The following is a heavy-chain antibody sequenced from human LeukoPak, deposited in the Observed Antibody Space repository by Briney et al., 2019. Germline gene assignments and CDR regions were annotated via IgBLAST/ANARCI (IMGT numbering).Heavy chain of an antibody. Sequence: PGGSLRLSCAASGFRFSGSAMHWVRQASGKGLEWVGRIETKTNSYATAYTASVKGRFTISRDDSKNTAYLEMNSLKTEDTAVYYSTKHLNSGSDYYFDYWGQGTLVTVSS. J-gene: IGHJ4*02. CDR1: GFRFSGSA. V-gene: IGHV3-73*01. CDR2: IETKTNSYAT. CDR3: TKHLNSGSDYYFDY. D-gene: IGHD3-10*01.